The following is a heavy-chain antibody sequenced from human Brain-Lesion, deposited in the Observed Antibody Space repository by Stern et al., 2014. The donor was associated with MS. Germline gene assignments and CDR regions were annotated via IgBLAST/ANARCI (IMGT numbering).Heavy chain of an antibody. CDR3: ARDQRGITIFGVVTDYYYLGMDV. V-gene: IGHV1-2*02. D-gene: IGHD3-3*01. J-gene: IGHJ6*02. CDR1: GYIFTGYY. Sequence: VQLVESGAEVKKPGASVKVSCKTSGYIFTGYYIHWVRQAPGQGLEWMAWINPNTGGTKYAQEFQGQVTISRDTSISTAYVELSSLTSDDTAVYYCARDQRGITIFGVVTDYYYLGMDVWGQGTTVTVSS. CDR2: INPNTGGT.